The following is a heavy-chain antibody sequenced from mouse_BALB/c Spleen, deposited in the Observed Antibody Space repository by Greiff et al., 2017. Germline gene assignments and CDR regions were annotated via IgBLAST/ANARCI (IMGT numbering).Heavy chain of an antibody. CDR2: IYPGDGDT. CDR1: GYAFSSYW. J-gene: IGHJ3*01. Sequence: QVQLKQSGAELVRPGSSVKISCKASGYAFSSYWMNWVKQRPGQGLAWIGQIYPGDGDTNYNGKFTGKATLTADKSSRTAYMQLSSLTSEDAAVYFCARGITPAWFAYWGQGTLVTVSA. D-gene: IGHD2-4*01. V-gene: IGHV1-80*01. CDR3: ARGITPAWFAY.